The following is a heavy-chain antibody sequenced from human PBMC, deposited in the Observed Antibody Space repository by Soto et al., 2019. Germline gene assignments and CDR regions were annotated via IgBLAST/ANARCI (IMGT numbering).Heavy chain of an antibody. CDR2: IIPIFGTA. V-gene: IGHV1-69*06. CDR3: ARVRIAVAGSQGVFDY. Sequence: SVKVSCKASGGPFSSYAISWVRQAPGQGLEWMGGIIPIFGTANYAQKFQGRVTITAEKSTSTAYMELRSLRSEDTAVYYCARVRIAVAGSQGVFDYWGQGTLVTVSS. CDR1: GGPFSSYA. J-gene: IGHJ4*02. D-gene: IGHD6-19*01.